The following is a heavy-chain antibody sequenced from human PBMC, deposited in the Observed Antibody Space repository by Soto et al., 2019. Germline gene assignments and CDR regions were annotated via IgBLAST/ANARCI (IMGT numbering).Heavy chain of an antibody. V-gene: IGHV3-15*01. J-gene: IGHJ4*02. CDR3: KADYSYSSSLYFEY. CDR2: IKSKADGGTI. Sequence: EVQLVESGGGLVKPGGSLRLSCAASGFTFSKAWMTWVRQAPGKGLEWVGLIKSKADGGTIDYAAPVKGRLPISRDDSKNTLYLQMNSLKTEDTALYSCKADYSYSSSLYFEYWGKGAMVSVSS. D-gene: IGHD6-19*01. CDR1: GFTFSKAW.